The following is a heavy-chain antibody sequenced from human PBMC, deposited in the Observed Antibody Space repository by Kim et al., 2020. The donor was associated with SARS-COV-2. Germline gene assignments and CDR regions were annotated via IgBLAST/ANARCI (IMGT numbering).Heavy chain of an antibody. CDR1: GGSFSGYY. J-gene: IGHJ5*02. D-gene: IGHD3-22*01. CDR3: ARGRITYYYDSSGYYSDNWFDT. V-gene: IGHV4-34*01. Sequence: SETLSLTCAVYGGSFSGYYWSWIRQPPGKGLEWIGEINHSGSTNYNPSLKSRVTISVDTSKNQFSLKLSSVTAADTAVYYCARGRITYYYDSSGYYSDNWFDTWGQGTLVTVSS. CDR2: INHSGST.